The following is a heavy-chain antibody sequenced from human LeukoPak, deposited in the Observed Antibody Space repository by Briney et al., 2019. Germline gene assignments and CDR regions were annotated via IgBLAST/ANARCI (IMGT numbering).Heavy chain of an antibody. V-gene: IGHV3-30-3*01. CDR1: GFTFSSYA. J-gene: IGHJ6*02. CDR2: ISYDGSNK. CDR3: ARDDYSDSPTYYNGMDV. D-gene: IGHD4/OR15-4a*01. Sequence: GGSLRLSCAASGFTFSSYAMHWVRQAPGKGLEWVAVISYDGSNKYYADSVKGRFTISRDNARSSLFLQMTSLRAEDTAVYFCARDDYSDSPTYYNGMDVWGQGTAVTVSS.